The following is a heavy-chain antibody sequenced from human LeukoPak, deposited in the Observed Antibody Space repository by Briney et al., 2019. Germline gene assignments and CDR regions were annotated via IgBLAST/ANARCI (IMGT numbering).Heavy chain of an antibody. CDR3: ARYYQGVDY. D-gene: IGHD3-10*01. Sequence: SETLSLTCTVSGGSISSSSYYWGWIRQPPGKGLEWIGSIYHSGSTYYNPSLKSRVTISVDTSKNQFSLKLSSVTAADTAVYYCARYYQGVDYWGQGTLVTVSS. J-gene: IGHJ4*02. CDR2: IYHSGST. CDR1: GGSISSSSYY. V-gene: IGHV4-39*07.